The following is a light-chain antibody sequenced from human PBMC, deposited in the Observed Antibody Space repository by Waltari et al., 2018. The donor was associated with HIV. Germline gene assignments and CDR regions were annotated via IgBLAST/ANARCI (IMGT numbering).Light chain of an antibody. CDR3: QSYDSSLSGWV. J-gene: IGLJ3*02. CDR2: GNS. V-gene: IGLV1-40*01. Sequence: QSVLTQPPSVSGAPGQRVTISCTGSTSNIGAGYDVHWYQQLPGPAPKLLIYGNSNRPSGVPDRFSGSKPGTSASLAITGLQAEDVADYYCQSYDSSLSGWVFGGGTKLTVL. CDR1: TSNIGAGYD.